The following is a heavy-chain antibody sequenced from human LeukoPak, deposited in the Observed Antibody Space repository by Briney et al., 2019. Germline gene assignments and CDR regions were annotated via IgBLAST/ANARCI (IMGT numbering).Heavy chain of an antibody. V-gene: IGHV4-31*03. CDR3: ARNNDYGDYGYFDL. Sequence: PSETLSLTCTVSGGSISSGGYYWSWIRQHPGKGLEWIGYIYYNGSTCYNPSLKSRVTISVDTSKNQFSLKLSSVTAADTAVYYCARNNDYGDYGYFDLWGRGTLVTVSS. CDR1: GGSISSGGYY. CDR2: IYYNGST. D-gene: IGHD4-17*01. J-gene: IGHJ2*01.